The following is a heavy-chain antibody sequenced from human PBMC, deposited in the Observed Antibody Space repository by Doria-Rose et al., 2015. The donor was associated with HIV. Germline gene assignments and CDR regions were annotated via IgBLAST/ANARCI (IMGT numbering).Heavy chain of an antibody. CDR1: GVSLSSPGMS. J-gene: IGHJ4*02. CDR3: ARIKSSRWYHKYYFDF. CDR2: IDSEDER. Sequence: QITLKESGPVLVKPTETLTLTCTVSGVSLSSPGMSVSWIRQPPGKALEWLANIDSEDERSYNTSLTSRLTIYRGTSKSQVVLTMTDMDPVDTATYYCARIKSSRWYHKYYFDFWGQGTLVIVSA. D-gene: IGHD6-13*01. V-gene: IGHV2-26*01.